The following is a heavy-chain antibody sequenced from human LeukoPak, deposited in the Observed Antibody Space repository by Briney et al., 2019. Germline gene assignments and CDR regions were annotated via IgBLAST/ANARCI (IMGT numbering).Heavy chain of an antibody. V-gene: IGHV3-15*01. CDR3: TTFEY. Sequence: GGSLRHSCAASGFTFSNAWMSWVRQAPGKGLEWVGRTKSKTDGGPTDYAAPVKGRFTISTDGSQNTLYLQMNSLKTEDTAVYYCTTFEYWGQGTLVTVSS. CDR1: GFTFSNAW. J-gene: IGHJ4*02. CDR2: TKSKTDGGPT.